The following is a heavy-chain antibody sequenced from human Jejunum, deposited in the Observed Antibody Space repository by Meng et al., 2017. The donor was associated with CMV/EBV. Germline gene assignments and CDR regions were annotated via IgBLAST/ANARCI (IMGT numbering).Heavy chain of an antibody. CDR2: VNPNSGAT. D-gene: IGHD2-21*01. CDR1: NTFNCYY. V-gene: IGHV1-2*02. J-gene: IGHJ5*02. Sequence: NTFNCYYMHWDRQAPGQGLEWMRWVNPNSGATDYEQNFQGRVTMTRDPSISTAYMELSGLRSDDTAVYYCARDGVLCGDTSCRGFYSWGQGTLVTVSS. CDR3: ARDGVLCGDTSCRGFYS.